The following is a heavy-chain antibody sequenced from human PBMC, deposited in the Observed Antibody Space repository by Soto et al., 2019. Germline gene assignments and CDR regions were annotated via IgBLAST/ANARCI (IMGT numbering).Heavy chain of an antibody. CDR2: ISRSGNI. D-gene: IGHD4-17*01. CDR3: ARGNDYVYFYDY. J-gene: IGHJ4*02. Sequence: QVQLQESGPGLAKPSQTLSLICTVSGGSLTTGDYYWTWIRQSPGEGLEWIGYISRSGNIFYNPSPKSRITISLDTAKDQFSLKRNSVTAADTAVYYCARGNDYVYFYDYWGQGTLVTVSS. CDR1: GGSLTTGDYY. V-gene: IGHV4-30-4*01.